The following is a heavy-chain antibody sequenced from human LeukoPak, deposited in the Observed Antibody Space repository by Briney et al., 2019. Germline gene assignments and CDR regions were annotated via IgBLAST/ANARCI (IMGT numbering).Heavy chain of an antibody. J-gene: IGHJ4*02. CDR3: ARGDDSGYYDYFDY. CDR2: ICTGGNT. CDR1: GFTVDSNY. Sequence: GGSLRLSCAASGFTVDSNYLSWVRQAPGKGLEWVSTICTGGNTYYAASVKGRFTISRDFSKNTVFLHMNSLRAEDTAMYYCARGDDSGYYDYFDYWGQGALVTVSS. D-gene: IGHD3-22*01. V-gene: IGHV3-53*01.